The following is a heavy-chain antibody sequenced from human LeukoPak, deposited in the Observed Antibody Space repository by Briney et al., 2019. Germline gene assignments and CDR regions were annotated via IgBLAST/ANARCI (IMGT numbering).Heavy chain of an antibody. CDR3: AREGRFLEWLSHDAFDI. V-gene: IGHV3-30-3*01. CDR2: ISYDGSNK. J-gene: IGHJ3*02. Sequence: PGGSLRLSRAASGFTFSSYAMHWVRQAPGKGLEWVAVISYDGSNKYYADSVKGRFTISRDNSKNTLYLQMNSLRAEDTAVYYCAREGRFLEWLSHDAFDIWGQGTMVTVSS. CDR1: GFTFSSYA. D-gene: IGHD3-3*01.